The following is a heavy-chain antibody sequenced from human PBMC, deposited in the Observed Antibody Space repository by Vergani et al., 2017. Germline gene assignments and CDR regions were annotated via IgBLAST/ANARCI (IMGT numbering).Heavy chain of an antibody. V-gene: IGHV1-2*02. CDR3: ARSAKIRNYVLEDWFDP. Sequence: QVQLVQSGAEVKKPGASVKVSCKASGYTFTGYYMHWVRQAPGQGLEWMGWINPNSGGTNYAQKFQGRVTMTRDTSISTAYMELSRLRSDDTAVYYCARSAKIRNYVLEDWFDPWGQGTLVTVSS. CDR2: INPNSGGT. D-gene: IGHD1-7*01. CDR1: GYTFTGYY. J-gene: IGHJ5*02.